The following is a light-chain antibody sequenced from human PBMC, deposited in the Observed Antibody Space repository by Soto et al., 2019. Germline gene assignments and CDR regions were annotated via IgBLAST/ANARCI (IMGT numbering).Light chain of an antibody. CDR1: QSVSSY. J-gene: IGKJ2*01. V-gene: IGKV3-11*01. CDR3: QQRSTWPRT. Sequence: EIVLTQSPATLSLSPGERATLSCKASQSVSSYLAWYQQKPGQAPRLLIYDAFNRATGIPARFSGSGSGTDCTLTISSLEPEDFAVYYCQQRSTWPRTFGQGTKLEIK. CDR2: DAF.